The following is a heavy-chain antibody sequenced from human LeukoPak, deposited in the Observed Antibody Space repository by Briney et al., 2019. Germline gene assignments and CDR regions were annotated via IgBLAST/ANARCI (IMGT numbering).Heavy chain of an antibody. CDR2: INPNSGDT. D-gene: IGHD3-16*01. CDR3: ATTGAVFLGGEDY. V-gene: IGHV1-2*02. CDR1: GYGFTGYY. J-gene: IGHJ4*02. Sequence: ASVKVSCKASGYGFTGYYMHWVRQAPGQGLEWMGWINPNSGDTNYAQKFQGRVTMTEDTSTDTAYMELSSLRSEDTALYYCATTGAVFLGGEDYWGQGTLVTVYS.